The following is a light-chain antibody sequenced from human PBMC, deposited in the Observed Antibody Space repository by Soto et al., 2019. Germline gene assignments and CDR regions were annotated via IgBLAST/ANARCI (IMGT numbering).Light chain of an antibody. CDR1: QNIRSR. Sequence: DFQMTQSPSTLSASVGDRVTITCRASQNIRSRLAWFQQKPGKAPKLLIFDASSLESGTPSRFSGRRSGTQFTLTINGLQPDDFATYYCQQYNSYLLTFGGGTKVDI. J-gene: IGKJ4*01. CDR2: DAS. V-gene: IGKV1-5*01. CDR3: QQYNSYLLT.